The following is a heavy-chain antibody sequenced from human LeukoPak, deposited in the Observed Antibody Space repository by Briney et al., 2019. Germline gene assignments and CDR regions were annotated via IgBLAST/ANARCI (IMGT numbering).Heavy chain of an antibody. CDR2: IHYSGTT. Sequence: PSETLSLTCTVSGASISNDFWSWIRQPPGKGLEWIGYIHYSGTTNYNPSLESRVTISVDTSKNQFSLKLSSVTAADTAVYYCARVTSPTRAHIVVVPTSESYYYYMDVWGKGTTVTVSS. D-gene: IGHD2-2*01. CDR1: GASISNDF. CDR3: ARVTSPTRAHIVVVPTSESYYYYMDV. J-gene: IGHJ6*03. V-gene: IGHV4-59*01.